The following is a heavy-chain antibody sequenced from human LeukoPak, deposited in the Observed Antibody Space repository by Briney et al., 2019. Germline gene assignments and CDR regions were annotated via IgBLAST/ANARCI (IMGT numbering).Heavy chain of an antibody. CDR2: ITNSGDA. Sequence: SETLSLTCTVAGVSITDFHWSWLRQSPAKGLEWIGWITNSGDANYNPSLESRLAISRGTSKSQLSLIVTSVTDADTAVYYCARHVEHAAYFHHWGQGVLVTVSS. V-gene: IGHV4-4*08. D-gene: IGHD1/OR15-1a*01. CDR1: GVSITDFH. J-gene: IGHJ4*02. CDR3: ARHVEHAAYFHH.